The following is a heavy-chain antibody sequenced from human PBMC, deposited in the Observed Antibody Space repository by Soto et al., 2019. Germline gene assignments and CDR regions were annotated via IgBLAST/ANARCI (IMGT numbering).Heavy chain of an antibody. D-gene: IGHD6-13*01. CDR3: ARNRIAAAGTGWFDP. CDR1: GFTFSSYW. Sequence: GGSLRLSCAASGFTFSSYWMSWVRQAPGKGLEWVANIKQDGSEKYYVDSVKGRFTISRDNAKNSLYLQMNSLRAEDTAVYYCARNRIAAAGTGWFDPWGQGTLVTVS. CDR2: IKQDGSEK. J-gene: IGHJ5*02. V-gene: IGHV3-7*05.